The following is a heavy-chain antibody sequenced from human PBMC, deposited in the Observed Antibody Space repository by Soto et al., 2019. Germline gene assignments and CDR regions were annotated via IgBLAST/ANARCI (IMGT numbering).Heavy chain of an antibody. D-gene: IGHD3-10*01. CDR1: GFTFRNYW. Sequence: PGGSLRLSCAASGFTFRNYWMAWVRQPPGKGLEWVANIDKDGTEKNYVDSVKGRFTISRDNVKNSLYLQMNSLRAEDTAVYYCARDLYRSTSSYYGSEFDYWGQGALVTVSS. V-gene: IGHV3-7*01. J-gene: IGHJ4*02. CDR3: ARDLYRSTSSYYGSEFDY. CDR2: IDKDGTEK.